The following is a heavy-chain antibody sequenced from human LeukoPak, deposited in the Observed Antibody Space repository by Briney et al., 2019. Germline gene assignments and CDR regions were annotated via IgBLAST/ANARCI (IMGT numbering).Heavy chain of an antibody. Sequence: GGSLRLSCAAAGFAVRDYYMSWVRQAPGKGLQWLSVIYNDASTYYADSVMGRLTIPRDNSKNTVYLQMNSLRVDDTAVYYCVRDNGAPSGYWGQGTLVTVSS. CDR1: GFAVRDYY. CDR2: IYNDAST. D-gene: IGHD4-17*01. CDR3: VRDNGAPSGY. J-gene: IGHJ4*02. V-gene: IGHV3-53*01.